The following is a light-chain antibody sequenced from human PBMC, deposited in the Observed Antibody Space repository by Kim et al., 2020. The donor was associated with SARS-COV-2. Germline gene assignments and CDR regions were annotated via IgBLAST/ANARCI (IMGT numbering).Light chain of an antibody. V-gene: IGLV3-1*01. CDR3: QAWDSSTVV. CDR2: QDS. CDR1: KLGDKY. Sequence: SYELTQPPSVSMSPGQTASITCSGDKLGDKYACWYQQKPGQSPVLVIYQDSKRPSGIPERFSGSNSGNTATLTISGTQAMDEADYYCQAWDSSTVVFGGGTPLTVL. J-gene: IGLJ2*01.